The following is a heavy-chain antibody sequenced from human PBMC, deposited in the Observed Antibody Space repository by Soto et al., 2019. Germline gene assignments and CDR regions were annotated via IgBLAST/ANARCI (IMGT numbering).Heavy chain of an antibody. D-gene: IGHD1-1*01. V-gene: IGHV3-74*01. CDR1: GFTFSKHW. Sequence: AGGSLRLSCAASGFTFSKHWMHWVRQAPGKGLVWVSHIKTDGSFTRDADSLKGRFTISRDNARNTLYLQMNGLRAEDTAIYYCVRDNNWSLDYWGQGTLVTVS. CDR2: IKTDGSFT. CDR3: VRDNNWSLDY. J-gene: IGHJ4*02.